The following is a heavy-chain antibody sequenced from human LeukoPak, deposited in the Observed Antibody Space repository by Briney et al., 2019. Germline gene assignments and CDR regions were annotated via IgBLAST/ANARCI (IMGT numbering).Heavy chain of an antibody. CDR2: ISGSGGST. Sequence: GGSLRLSCAASGFTFSSYAMSWVRQAPGKGLEWVSAISGSGGSTYYADSVKGRFTISRDNSKNTLYLQMNSLRAEDTAVYYCARVMGYYYYMDVWGKGTTVTVSS. CDR1: GFTFSSYA. J-gene: IGHJ6*03. CDR3: ARVMGYYYYMDV. V-gene: IGHV3-23*01. D-gene: IGHD3-16*01.